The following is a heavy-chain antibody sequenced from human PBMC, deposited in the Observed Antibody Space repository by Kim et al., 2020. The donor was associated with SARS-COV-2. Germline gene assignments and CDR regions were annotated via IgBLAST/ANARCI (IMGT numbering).Heavy chain of an antibody. J-gene: IGHJ4*02. Sequence: LKSRVTISVDTSKNQFSLKLSSVTAADTAVYYCASSPYYYGSGSYGSFDYWGQGTLVTVSS. V-gene: IGHV4-59*01. D-gene: IGHD3-10*01. CDR3: ASSPYYYGSGSYGSFDY.